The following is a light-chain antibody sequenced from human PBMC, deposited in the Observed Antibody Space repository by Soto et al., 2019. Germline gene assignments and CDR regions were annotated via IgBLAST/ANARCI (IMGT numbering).Light chain of an antibody. CDR2: WAS. CDR1: QNFLYSSNNKNY. Sequence: DIVMTQSPDSLAVSLGERATINCKSNQNFLYSSNNKNYLAWYQQKPGQPPKLLIYWASTRESGVPDRFSGSGSGTDFTLTINSLQAEDVAVYYCQQYYSAPLTFGGGTKVEI. J-gene: IGKJ4*01. CDR3: QQYYSAPLT. V-gene: IGKV4-1*01.